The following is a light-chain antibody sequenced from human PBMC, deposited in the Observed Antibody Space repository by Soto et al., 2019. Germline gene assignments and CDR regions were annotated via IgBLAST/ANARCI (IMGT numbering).Light chain of an antibody. V-gene: IGLV8-61*01. CDR2: STS. J-gene: IGLJ1*01. CDR1: SGSVSTANN. CDR3: ALFMGNGISV. Sequence: QAVVTQESSFSVSPGGTVTLTCGLISGSVSTANNPHWYHQTPGQASRTLIYSTSTRSSGVPDRFSGSILGNKAALTITGAQADDEADYYCALFMGNGISVFGTGTKLTVL.